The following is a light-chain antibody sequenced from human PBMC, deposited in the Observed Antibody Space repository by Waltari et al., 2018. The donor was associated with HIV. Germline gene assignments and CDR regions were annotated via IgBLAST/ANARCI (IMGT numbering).Light chain of an antibody. Sequence: QSVLTQPPSASGTPGQRVTISCSGSSSNIGRNDVYWYQQLPGTAPTLLIYRNNQRTSGVPDRFSGSKSGTSASLAISGLRSEDEADYYCAAWDDSLSGWVFGGGTKLTVL. J-gene: IGLJ3*02. CDR1: SSNIGRND. V-gene: IGLV1-47*01. CDR3: AAWDDSLSGWV. CDR2: RNN.